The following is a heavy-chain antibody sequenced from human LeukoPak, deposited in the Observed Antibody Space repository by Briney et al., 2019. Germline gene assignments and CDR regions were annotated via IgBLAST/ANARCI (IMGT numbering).Heavy chain of an antibody. J-gene: IGHJ4*02. CDR2: ISSSGSTI. V-gene: IGHV3-48*03. D-gene: IGHD1-7*01. CDR1: GFTFSSYE. Sequence: GGSLRLSCAASGFTFSSYEMNWVRQAPGKGLEWVSYISSSGSTIYCADSVKARFTISRDNAKNSLYLQMNSLRAEDTAVYYCARDTGTTVDYWGQGTLVTVSS. CDR3: ARDTGTTVDY.